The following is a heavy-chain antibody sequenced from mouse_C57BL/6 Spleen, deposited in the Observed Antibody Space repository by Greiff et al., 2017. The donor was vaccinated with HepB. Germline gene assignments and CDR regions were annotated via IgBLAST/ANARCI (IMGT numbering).Heavy chain of an antibody. V-gene: IGHV1-54*01. CDR2: INPGSGGT. CDR3: ARSDSTTVVANYYAMDY. Sequence: VQLQQSGAELVRPGTSVKVSCKASGYAFTNYLIEWVKQRPGQGLEWIGVINPGSGGTNYNEKFKGKATLTADKSSSTAYMQLSSLTSEDSAVYFCARSDSTTVVANYYAMDYWGQGTSVTVSS. J-gene: IGHJ4*01. D-gene: IGHD1-1*01. CDR1: GYAFTNYL.